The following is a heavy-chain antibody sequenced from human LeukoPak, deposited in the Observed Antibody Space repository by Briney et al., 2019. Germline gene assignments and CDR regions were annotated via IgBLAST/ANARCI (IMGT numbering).Heavy chain of an antibody. D-gene: IGHD3-22*01. CDR3: AREGRYYCDSSGYPDYGMDV. Sequence: SETLSLTCTVSGGSISSGGYYWSWIRQHPGKGLEWIGYIYYSGSTYYNPSLKSRVTISVDTSKNQFSLKLSSVTAADTAVYYCAREGRYYCDSSGYPDYGMDVWGQGTTVTVSS. V-gene: IGHV4-31*03. CDR1: GGSISSGGYY. CDR2: IYYSGST. J-gene: IGHJ6*02.